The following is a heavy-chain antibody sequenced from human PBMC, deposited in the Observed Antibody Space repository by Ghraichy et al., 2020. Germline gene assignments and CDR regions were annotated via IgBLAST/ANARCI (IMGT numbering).Heavy chain of an antibody. CDR2: ISGSGGST. V-gene: IGHV3-23*01. CDR1: GFTFTSYP. J-gene: IGHJ4*02. CDR3: AKERPTTTAFYY. Sequence: GGSLRLSCAASGFTFTSYPMNWVRQAPGKGLEWVSTISGSGGSTYYADSVKGRFTISRDNSKNTLYLQMNSLRAEDTALYYCAKERPTTTAFYYWGQGTLGTVSS. D-gene: IGHD4-11*01.